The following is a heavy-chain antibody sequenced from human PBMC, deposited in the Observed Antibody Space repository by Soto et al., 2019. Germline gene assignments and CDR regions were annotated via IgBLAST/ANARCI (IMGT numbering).Heavy chain of an antibody. D-gene: IGHD6-13*01. J-gene: IGHJ6*02. V-gene: IGHV4-59*01. Sequence: QVQLQESGPGLVKPSETLSLTCTVSGGSISSYYWSWIRQPPGKGLEWIGYIYYSGSTNYNPSLKVLVTISVHTSKNRSSLKLSAVTAADTAVDYCAREGVSSSWYNYYGMDVWGQGTTVTVSS. CDR1: GGSISSYY. CDR2: IYYSGST. CDR3: AREGVSSSWYNYYGMDV.